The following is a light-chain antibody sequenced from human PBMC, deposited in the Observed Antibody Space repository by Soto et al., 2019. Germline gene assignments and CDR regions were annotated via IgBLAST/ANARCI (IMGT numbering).Light chain of an antibody. CDR2: DSF. J-gene: IGKJ2*01. CDR3: QQYGAGSPPYT. V-gene: IGKV3-20*01. Sequence: DIVLTQSPGTLSLSPGESATLSCRASESVTSDFLAWYQQRPGQTPRLLIYDSFRRATGVPDRFSGSGSGTDFTLTITRLEPEDFAVYYCQQYGAGSPPYTFGQGNKLDIK. CDR1: ESVTSDF.